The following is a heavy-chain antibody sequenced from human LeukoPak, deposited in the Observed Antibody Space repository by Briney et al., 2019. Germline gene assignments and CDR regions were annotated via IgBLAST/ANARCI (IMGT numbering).Heavy chain of an antibody. CDR2: IYYSGNT. D-gene: IGHD3-10*01. J-gene: IGHJ4*02. CDR1: SGSFSGYY. CDR3: ARILTGSGSLDY. V-gene: IGHV4-34*01. Sequence: SETLSLTCAAYSGSFSGYYWTWFRQPPGKGLEWIGNIYYSGNTYYNPSLKSRVTISVDTSKNQFSLKLSSVTAADTAVYYCARILTGSGSLDYWGQGTLVTVSS.